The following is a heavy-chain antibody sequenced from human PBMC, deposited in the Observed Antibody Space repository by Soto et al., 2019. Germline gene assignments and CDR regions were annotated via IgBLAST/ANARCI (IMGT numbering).Heavy chain of an antibody. V-gene: IGHV3-23*01. D-gene: IGHD3-22*01. J-gene: IGHJ4*02. Sequence: HPGGSLRLSCAASGFTFSTYAMNWLRQAPGKGLEWVSDISGRGDSTNYAESLKDRFTISRDNSKNTLYLQMSRLRAEDTAVYYCARGGGSGYYTIDYWGQGTLVTVSS. CDR1: GFTFSTYA. CDR3: ARGGGSGYYTIDY. CDR2: ISGRGDST.